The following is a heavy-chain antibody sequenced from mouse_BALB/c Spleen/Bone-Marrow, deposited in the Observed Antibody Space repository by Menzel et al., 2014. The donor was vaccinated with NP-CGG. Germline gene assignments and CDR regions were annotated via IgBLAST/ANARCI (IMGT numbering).Heavy chain of an antibody. CDR3: ARAPGYDLYYAMDY. J-gene: IGHJ4*01. V-gene: IGHV2-6-7*01. D-gene: IGHD1-2*01. CDR2: IWGDGNT. Sequence: VQLQQSGPGLVAPSQSLSITCTVSGFSLTGYGINWVRPPPGKGLEWLGMIWGDGNTDYNSALKSRLSISKDNSKSQVFLKMNSLQTDDTARYYCARAPGYDLYYAMDYWGQGTSVTVSS. CDR1: GFSLTGYG.